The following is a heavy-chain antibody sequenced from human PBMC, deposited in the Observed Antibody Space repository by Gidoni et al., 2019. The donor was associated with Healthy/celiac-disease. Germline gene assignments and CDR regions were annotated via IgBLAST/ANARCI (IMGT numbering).Heavy chain of an antibody. D-gene: IGHD2-2*01. V-gene: IGHV3-7*03. Sequence: EVQLVESGGGLVQPGGSLRLSCAASGVTFSSYWMRWVRQAPGTGLEWVANIKQDGSEKYYVDSVKGRFTISRDNAKNSLYLQMNSLRAEDTAVYYCARVLRGDIVVVPAADWFDPLGQGTLVTVSS. CDR1: GVTFSSYW. CDR2: IKQDGSEK. CDR3: ARVLRGDIVVVPAADWFDP. J-gene: IGHJ5*02.